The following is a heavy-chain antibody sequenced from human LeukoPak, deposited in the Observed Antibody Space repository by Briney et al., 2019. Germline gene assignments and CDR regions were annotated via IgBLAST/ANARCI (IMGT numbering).Heavy chain of an antibody. CDR2: LYSGGRT. D-gene: IGHD3-9*01. Sequence: GGSLRLSCAASRFTVSNNDMNWVRQAPGKGLEWVSRLYSGGRTDYADFVKGRFTISRHTSKNILYLQMHSLRHEDTALYYCARRARSDWFYDSWGQGTLVTVSS. V-gene: IGHV3-53*04. J-gene: IGHJ4*02. CDR3: ARRARSDWFYDS. CDR1: RFTVSNND.